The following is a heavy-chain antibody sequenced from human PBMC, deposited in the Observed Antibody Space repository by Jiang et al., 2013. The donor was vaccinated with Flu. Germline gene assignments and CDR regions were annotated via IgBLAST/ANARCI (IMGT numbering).Heavy chain of an antibody. CDR3: ARDTSAAELSWWFDP. D-gene: IGHD3-16*02. CDR2: INPNDGGT. V-gene: IGHV1-46*01. J-gene: IGHJ5*02. Sequence: SGAEVKKPGASVRISCKASGYSFSSHWMHWVRQAPGQGLEWMAIINPNDGGTNYAQKFHGRVTLTRDTSTNTVYMELSSLRSEDTAVYYCARDTSAAELSWWFDPWGQGTPGHRLL. CDR1: GYSFSSHW.